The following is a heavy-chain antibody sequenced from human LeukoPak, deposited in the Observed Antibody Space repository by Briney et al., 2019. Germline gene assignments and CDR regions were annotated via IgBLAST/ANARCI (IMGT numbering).Heavy chain of an antibody. D-gene: IGHD3-3*01. V-gene: IGHV4-39*01. CDR2: IYYSGST. CDR1: GGSISSSSYY. Sequence: SETLSLTCTVSGGSISSSSYYWGWIRQPPGKGLEWIGSIYYSGSTYYNPSLKSRVTISVDTSKNQFSLKLSSVTAADTAVYYCARARRITIFGVVIIGDYFDYWGQGTLVPVSS. CDR3: ARARRITIFGVVIIGDYFDY. J-gene: IGHJ4*02.